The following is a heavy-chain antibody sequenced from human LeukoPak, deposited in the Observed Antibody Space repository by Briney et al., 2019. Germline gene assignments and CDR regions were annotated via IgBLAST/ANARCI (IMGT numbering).Heavy chain of an antibody. CDR3: ARFSSDCSTASCYLTY. V-gene: IGHV4-59*11. D-gene: IGHD2-2*01. Sequence: SETLSLTCTVSGGSLGSHYWSWIRQPPGKGLELIGHIFSTGTTFYNPSLSGRVSISLDTSRNQFSLKLTSVTAADTAVYYCARFSSDCSTASCYLTYWGQGTLVTVSS. CDR1: GGSLGSHY. CDR2: IFSTGTT. J-gene: IGHJ4*02.